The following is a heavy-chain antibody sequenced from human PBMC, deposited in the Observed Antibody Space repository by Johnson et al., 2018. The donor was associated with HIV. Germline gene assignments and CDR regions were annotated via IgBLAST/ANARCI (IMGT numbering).Heavy chain of an antibody. V-gene: IGHV3-30-3*01. CDR3: ASEYSYGSHDAFDI. Sequence: QVQLMESGGGLIQPGGSLRLSCAASGFPFSSYAMHWVRQAPGKGLAWVAVISYDGSNKYYADSVQGRFTISRDNSKNTLYLQMNSRRAEDTAVYYCASEYSYGSHDAFDIWGQGTMVTVSS. J-gene: IGHJ3*02. CDR2: ISYDGSNK. D-gene: IGHD5-18*01. CDR1: GFPFSSYA.